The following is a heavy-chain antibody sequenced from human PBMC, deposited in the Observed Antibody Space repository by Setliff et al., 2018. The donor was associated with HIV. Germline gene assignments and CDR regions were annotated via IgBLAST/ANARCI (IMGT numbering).Heavy chain of an antibody. D-gene: IGHD1-26*01. CDR2: IGGSGT. CDR1: GFILSEYT. J-gene: IGHJ2*01. V-gene: IGHV3-23*01. CDR3: ARDRLDGPYSGSYLRGYWYFDL. Sequence: HPGGSLRLSCAGSGFILSEYTISWVRQTPGKGLEWVSAIGGSGTYYADSVKGRFTISRDKSKNTVFLQMNSLRAEDTAIYYCARDRLDGPYSGSYLRGYWYFDLWGRGTLVTVSS.